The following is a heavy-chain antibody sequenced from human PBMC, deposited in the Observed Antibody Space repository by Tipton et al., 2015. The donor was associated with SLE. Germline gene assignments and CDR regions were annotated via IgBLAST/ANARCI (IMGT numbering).Heavy chain of an antibody. CDR2: IYYGGNT. J-gene: IGHJ4*02. Sequence: TLSLTCNVSVYSISSSHWWGWIRQPPGKGLEWIGHIYYGGNTYYNPFLRSRVTISADTSKNQFSLKLTSVTAADTAVYYCARDPKYWGQGTLVIVSS. CDR3: ARDPKY. V-gene: IGHV4-28*03. CDR1: VYSISSSHW.